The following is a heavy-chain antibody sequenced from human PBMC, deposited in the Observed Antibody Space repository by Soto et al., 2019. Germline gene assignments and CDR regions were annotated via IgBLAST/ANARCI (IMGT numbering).Heavy chain of an antibody. CDR3: ANFDDYGGNSNY. CDR1: GFTFSSYA. V-gene: IGHV3-23*01. D-gene: IGHD4-17*01. J-gene: IGHJ4*02. CDR2: ISGSGGST. Sequence: AGGSLRLSCAASGFTFSSYAMSWVRQAPGKGLEWVSAISGSGGSTYYADSVKGRFTISRDNSKNTLYLQMNSLRAEDTAVYYCANFDDYGGNSNYWGQGTLVTVSS.